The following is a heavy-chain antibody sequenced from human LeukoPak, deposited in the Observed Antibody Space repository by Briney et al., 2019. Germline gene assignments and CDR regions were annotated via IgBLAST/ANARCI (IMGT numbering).Heavy chain of an antibody. CDR3: ARGPTKVYSNYYYYMDV. D-gene: IGHD4-11*01. J-gene: IGHJ6*03. V-gene: IGHV3-33*08. CDR2: ISYDGTKT. Sequence: GTSLRLSCVVSGFIFSDYNMHWVRQAPGQGLEWLTIISYDGTKTYYADSVKGRFTISRDNSRNTLYLQMNSLRAEDTAVYYCARGPTKVYSNYYYYMDVWGKGTTVTVSS. CDR1: GFIFSDYN.